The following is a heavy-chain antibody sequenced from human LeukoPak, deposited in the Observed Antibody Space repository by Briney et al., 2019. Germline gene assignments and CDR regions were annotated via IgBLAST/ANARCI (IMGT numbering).Heavy chain of an antibody. J-gene: IGHJ4*02. CDR2: ISGSGGST. CDR1: GFTFSNYA. D-gene: IGHD3-22*01. Sequence: GGSLRLSCAASGFTFSNYAMSWVRQAPGKGLEWVSAISGSGGSTYYADSVKGRFTISRDNSKNTLYLQMNSLRAEDTAVYYCAKQRSITMIVVVIKHPFDYWGQGTLVTVSS. V-gene: IGHV3-23*01. CDR3: AKQRSITMIVVVIKHPFDY.